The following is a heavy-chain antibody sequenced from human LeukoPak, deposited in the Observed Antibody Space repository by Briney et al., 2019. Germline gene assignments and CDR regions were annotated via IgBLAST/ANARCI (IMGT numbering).Heavy chain of an antibody. CDR1: GFTFSSYA. CDR2: ISYDGSNK. D-gene: IGHD2-2*01. V-gene: IGHV3-30*04. J-gene: IGHJ3*02. CDR3: ARGLPAAMGGDAFDI. Sequence: GGSLRLSCAASGFTFSSYAMHWVRQAPGKGLEWVAVISYDGSNKYYADCVKGRFTISRDNSKNTLYLQMNSLRAEDTAVYYCARGLPAAMGGDAFDIWGQGTMVTVSS.